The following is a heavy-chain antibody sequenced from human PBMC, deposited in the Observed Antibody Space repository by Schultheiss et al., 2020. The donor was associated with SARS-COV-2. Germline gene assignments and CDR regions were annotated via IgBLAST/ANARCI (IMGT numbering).Heavy chain of an antibody. J-gene: IGHJ4*02. CDR2: ISAYNGNT. Sequence: ASVKVSCKASGYTFTSYGISWVRQAPGQGLEWMGWISAYNGNTNYAQKLQGRVTMTTDTSTSTAYMELRSLRSDDTAVYYCVRAPKVDTAMVTGYWGQGTLVTVSS. V-gene: IGHV1-18*01. D-gene: IGHD5-18*01. CDR1: GYTFTSYG. CDR3: VRAPKVDTAMVTGY.